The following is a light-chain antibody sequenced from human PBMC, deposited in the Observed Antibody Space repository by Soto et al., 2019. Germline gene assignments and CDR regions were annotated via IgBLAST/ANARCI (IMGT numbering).Light chain of an antibody. CDR1: ESVTSS. CDR2: AAS. J-gene: IGKJ1*01. CDR3: LQYNIWLLLT. V-gene: IGKV3-15*01. Sequence: EIVMTQSPATLSVSPGDRATLSCRASESVTSSLAWYQQKPGQPPRLLIYAASTRATDVPARFSGGGSETEFTLTISSLQSEDFAVYFCLQYNIWLLLTLGHGTKLDIK.